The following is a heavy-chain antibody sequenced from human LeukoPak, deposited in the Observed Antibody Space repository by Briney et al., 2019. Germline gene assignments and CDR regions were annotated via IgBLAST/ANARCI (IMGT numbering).Heavy chain of an antibody. Sequence: PGGSLRLSCAASGFTFSSYEMNWVRQAPGKGLEWVSYISGSSVTVYYADSVKGRFTISRDNAKNSLYLQMNSLRAEDTAVYYCARHDYASGSYFDYWGQGTLVTVST. J-gene: IGHJ4*02. CDR2: ISGSSVTV. D-gene: IGHD3-10*01. CDR1: GFTFSSYE. V-gene: IGHV3-48*03. CDR3: ARHDYASGSYFDY.